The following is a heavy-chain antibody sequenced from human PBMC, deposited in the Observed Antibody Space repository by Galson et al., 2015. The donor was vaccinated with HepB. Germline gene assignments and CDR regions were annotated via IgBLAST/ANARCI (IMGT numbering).Heavy chain of an antibody. CDR3: ARDRGLLWFGEPIREGDV. D-gene: IGHD3-10*01. V-gene: IGHV3-11*06. J-gene: IGHJ6*02. Sequence: SLRLSCAASGFTFSDYYMSWIRQAPGKGLEWVSYISSSSSYTNYADSVKGRFTISRDNAKNSLYLQMNSLRAEDTAVYYCARDRGLLWFGEPIREGDVWGQGTTVTVSS. CDR1: GFTFSDYY. CDR2: ISSSSSYT.